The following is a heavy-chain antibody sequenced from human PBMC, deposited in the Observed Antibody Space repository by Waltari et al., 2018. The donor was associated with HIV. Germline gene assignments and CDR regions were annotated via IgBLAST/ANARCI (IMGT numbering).Heavy chain of an antibody. CDR1: GFTFTRYT. V-gene: IGHV3-21*02. J-gene: IGHJ4*02. Sequence: VRLMESGGGLVEPGGSLTISCAASGFTFTRYTMNWIRHIPGKGREWLASINRDNRESYYIDSIKGRFTISRDNAANSVFLHMDRLRVDDTAQYFCVRDDPGYEPIDYWGRGTRVTVSS. D-gene: IGHD2-2*01. CDR2: INRDNRES. CDR3: VRDDPGYEPIDY.